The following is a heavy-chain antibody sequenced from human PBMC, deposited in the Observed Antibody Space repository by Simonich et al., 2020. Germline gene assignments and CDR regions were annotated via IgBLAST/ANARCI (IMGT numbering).Heavy chain of an antibody. CDR1: GYSISSGYY. D-gene: IGHD6-13*01. CDR2: IYHSGIT. Sequence: QVQLQESGPGLVKPSETLSLTCAVSGYSISSGYYWGWFRQPPGKGLEWIGSIYHSGITYYNPSLKGHVTRSVDTSKNQFSLKLSSVTAADTAVYYCARVGYSNYYYYGMDVWGQGTTVTVSS. J-gene: IGHJ6*02. CDR3: ARVGYSNYYYYGMDV. V-gene: IGHV4-38-2*01.